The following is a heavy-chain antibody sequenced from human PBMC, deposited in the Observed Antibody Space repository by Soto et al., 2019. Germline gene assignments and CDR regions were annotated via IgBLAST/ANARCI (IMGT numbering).Heavy chain of an antibody. CDR3: TALTGMFDY. D-gene: IGHD3-9*01. V-gene: IGHV3-49*03. Sequence: GGPLRLSCTTSGCTFGDYAMSWFRQAPGKGLEWVAFVRSNTYGGATQYAASVKGRFTISRDDSKSIVYLQLDNLKTEETAVYYCTALTGMFDYWGQGTLVTGSS. CDR2: VRSNTYGGAT. J-gene: IGHJ4*02. CDR1: GCTFGDYA.